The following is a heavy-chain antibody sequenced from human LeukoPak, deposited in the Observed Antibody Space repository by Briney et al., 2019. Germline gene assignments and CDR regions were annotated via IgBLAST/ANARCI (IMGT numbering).Heavy chain of an antibody. Sequence: GRSLRLSCAASGFTFDDYAMHWVRQAPGKGLEWVSGISWNGGSVDYADSVKGRFTISRDNAKNSLYLQMNSLRAEDTAVYYCARQHFHIAAAGIFYWGQGTLVTVSS. D-gene: IGHD6-13*01. J-gene: IGHJ4*02. V-gene: IGHV3-9*01. CDR1: GFTFDDYA. CDR3: ARQHFHIAAAGIFY. CDR2: ISWNGGSV.